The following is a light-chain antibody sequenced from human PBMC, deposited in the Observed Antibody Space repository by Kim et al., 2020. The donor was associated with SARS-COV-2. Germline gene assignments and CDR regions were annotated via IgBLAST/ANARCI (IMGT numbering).Light chain of an antibody. CDR2: KDS. J-gene: IGLJ3*02. CDR1: ALPKQY. V-gene: IGLV3-25*03. CDR3: QSADSRGTWG. Sequence: SYELTQPPSVSVSPGQTARITCSGDALPKQYAYWYQQKPGQAPVLVIYKDSERPSGIPERFSGSSSGTTVTLSISGVQAEDEADYYCQSADSRGTWGFGG.